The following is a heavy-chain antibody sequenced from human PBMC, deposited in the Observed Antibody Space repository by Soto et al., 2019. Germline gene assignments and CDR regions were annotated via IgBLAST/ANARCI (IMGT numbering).Heavy chain of an antibody. CDR1: GFTFSSYA. Sequence: GSLRLSCAASGFTFSSYAMHWVRQAPGKGLEWVAVISYDGSNKYYADSVKGRFTISRDNSKNTLYLQMNSLRAEDTAVYYCASMKAKVTPFDYWGQGTLVTVSS. D-gene: IGHD4-17*01. V-gene: IGHV3-30-3*01. J-gene: IGHJ4*02. CDR2: ISYDGSNK. CDR3: ASMKAKVTPFDY.